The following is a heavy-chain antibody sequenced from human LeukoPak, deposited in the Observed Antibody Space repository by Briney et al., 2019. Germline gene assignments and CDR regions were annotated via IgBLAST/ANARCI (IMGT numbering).Heavy chain of an antibody. CDR1: GYTFTSYD. Sequence: ASVKVSYKASGYTFTSYDINWVRQAPGQGLEWMGRIIPSLRIANYAQNFQGRVTITADKSTSTAYMELSSLRSGDTAVYYCASPKPTNALRFLEWLPDVFDVWGQGTMVTVSS. J-gene: IGHJ3*01. D-gene: IGHD3-3*01. CDR2: IIPSLRIA. V-gene: IGHV1-69*04. CDR3: ASPKPTNALRFLEWLPDVFDV.